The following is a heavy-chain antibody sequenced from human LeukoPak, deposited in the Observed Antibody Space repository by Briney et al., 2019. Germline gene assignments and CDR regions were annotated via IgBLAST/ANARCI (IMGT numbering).Heavy chain of an antibody. CDR1: GFTFSSHW. Sequence: GGSLRLSCAASGFTFSSHWMHWVRQAPGKGLVWVSRINTDGSSTNYADSVKGRFTISRDNAKNTLYLQMNSLRAEDTAVYYCARGNDLYFDYWGQGTLVTVSS. J-gene: IGHJ4*02. D-gene: IGHD3-3*01. V-gene: IGHV3-74*01. CDR2: INTDGSST. CDR3: ARGNDLYFDY.